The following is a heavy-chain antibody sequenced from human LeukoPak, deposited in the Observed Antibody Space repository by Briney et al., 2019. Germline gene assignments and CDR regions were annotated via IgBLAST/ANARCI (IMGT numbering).Heavy chain of an antibody. J-gene: IGHJ6*03. CDR2: INHSGNT. CDR1: GGSFGGYY. V-gene: IGHV4-34*01. D-gene: IGHD6-13*01. CDR3: ASGIGAAADYFYYYMDV. Sequence: SETLSLTCAISGGSFGGYYWSYIRQPPGKGLEWIGEINHSGNTYYNPSLKSRVTISLDTSKNQFSLKLSSVTAADTAVYCCASGIGAAADYFYYYMDVWGKGTTVTVSS.